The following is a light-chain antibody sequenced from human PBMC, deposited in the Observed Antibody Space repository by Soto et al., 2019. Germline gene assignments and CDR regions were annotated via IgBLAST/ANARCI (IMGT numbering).Light chain of an antibody. CDR3: CSYAGSNYV. CDR1: SSDVGSYNL. J-gene: IGLJ1*01. Sequence: QSVLTQPASVSGSPGQSITISCTGTSSDVGSYNLVSWYQQHPGKAPKLMIYEGSKRPSGVSNRFSGSKSGNTASLTISGLQAEDEADYYCCSYAGSNYVFXTGTKVTVL. CDR2: EGS. V-gene: IGLV2-23*01.